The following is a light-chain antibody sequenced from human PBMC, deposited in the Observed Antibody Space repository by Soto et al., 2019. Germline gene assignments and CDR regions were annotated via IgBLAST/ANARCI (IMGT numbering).Light chain of an antibody. CDR3: QRLNSYPLT. V-gene: IGKV1-9*01. J-gene: IGKJ4*01. CDR1: QGISSY. Sequence: DIQLTQSPSFLSASVGDRVTITCRASQGISSYLAWYQQKPGQAPQLLIYAASTLQSGVPSRFSGSGSGTEFTLTISSLQPEDFATYYCQRLNSYPLTFGGGTKVEI. CDR2: AAS.